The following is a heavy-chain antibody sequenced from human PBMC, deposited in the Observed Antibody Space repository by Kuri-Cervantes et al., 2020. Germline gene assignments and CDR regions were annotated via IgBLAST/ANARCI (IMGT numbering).Heavy chain of an antibody. J-gene: IGHJ4*02. CDR1: GGSFSGYY. Sequence: SETLSLTCAVYGGSFSGYYWSWIRQPPGKGLEWIGEINHSGSTNYNPSLKSRVTISVDTSKNQFSLRLSSVTAADTAVYYCARHGEWFDYWGQGTLVTVSS. V-gene: IGHV4-34*01. D-gene: IGHD3-10*01. CDR2: INHSGST. CDR3: ARHGEWFDY.